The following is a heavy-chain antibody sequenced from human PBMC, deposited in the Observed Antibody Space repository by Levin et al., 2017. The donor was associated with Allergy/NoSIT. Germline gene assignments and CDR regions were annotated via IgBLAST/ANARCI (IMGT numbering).Heavy chain of an antibody. D-gene: IGHD6-6*01. J-gene: IGHJ4*02. CDR1: GFTFSTYG. Sequence: LAGGSLRLSCAASGFTFSTYGMHWVRQAPGKGLEWVAVISKDGSGKYYADSVKGRFTISRDNSKNTLYLQMNSLRAEDTAVYYCAKKYTSSSGRVGEIDYWGQGTLVTVSS. CDR2: ISKDGSGK. CDR3: AKKYTSSSGRVGEIDY. V-gene: IGHV3-30*18.